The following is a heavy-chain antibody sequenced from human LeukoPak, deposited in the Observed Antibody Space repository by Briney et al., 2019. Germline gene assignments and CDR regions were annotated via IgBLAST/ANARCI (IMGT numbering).Heavy chain of an antibody. Sequence: SGTLSLTCAVSGGSISSSNWWSWVRQPPGKGLEWIGEIYHSGSTNYNPSLKSRVTISVDKSKNQSSLKLSSVTAADTAVYYCARTGGYSSSWFNPYFDYWGQGTLVTVSS. CDR1: GGSISSSNW. J-gene: IGHJ4*02. CDR2: IYHSGST. V-gene: IGHV4-4*02. D-gene: IGHD6-13*01. CDR3: ARTGGYSSSWFNPYFDY.